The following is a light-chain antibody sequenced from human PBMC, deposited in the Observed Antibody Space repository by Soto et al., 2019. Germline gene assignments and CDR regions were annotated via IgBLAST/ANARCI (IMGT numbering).Light chain of an antibody. Sequence: VLTQPPSASGTPGQRVTISCSGSSSNIGSNTVHWYQQLAGAAPKLLIYDSNQRPSGVPDRFSGSQSGTSASLAISGLQSEDEADYYCAAWDERLHFPYVFGTGTKVTVL. CDR2: DSN. CDR1: SSNIGSNT. CDR3: AAWDERLHFPYV. V-gene: IGLV1-44*01. J-gene: IGLJ1*01.